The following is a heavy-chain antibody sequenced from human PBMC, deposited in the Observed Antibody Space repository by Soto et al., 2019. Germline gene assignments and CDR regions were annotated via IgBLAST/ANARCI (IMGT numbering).Heavy chain of an antibody. V-gene: IGHV3-23*01. CDR2: ISGSGGST. CDR3: AKVGGYSYGHNWFDP. D-gene: IGHD5-18*01. J-gene: IGHJ5*02. CDR1: GFTFSSYA. Sequence: GGSLRLSCAASGFTFSSYAMSWVRQAPGKGLEWVSAISGSGGSTYYADSVKGRFTISRDNSKNTLYLQMNSLRAEDTAVYYCAKVGGYSYGHNWFDPWGQGXLVTVYS.